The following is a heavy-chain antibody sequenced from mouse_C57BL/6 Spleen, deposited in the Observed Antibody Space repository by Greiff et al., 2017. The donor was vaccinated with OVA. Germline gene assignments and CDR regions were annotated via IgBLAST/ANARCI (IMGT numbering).Heavy chain of an antibody. V-gene: IGHV5-4*01. J-gene: IGHJ2*01. CDR3: ARTDYGSSPYYFDY. CDR1: GFTFSSYA. Sequence: EVQGVESGGGLVKPGGSLKLSCAASGFTFSSYAMSWVRQTPEKRLEWVATISDGGSYTYYPDNVKGRFTISRDNAKNNLYLQMSHLKSEDTAMYYCARTDYGSSPYYFDYWGQGTTLTVSS. CDR2: ISDGGSYT. D-gene: IGHD1-1*01.